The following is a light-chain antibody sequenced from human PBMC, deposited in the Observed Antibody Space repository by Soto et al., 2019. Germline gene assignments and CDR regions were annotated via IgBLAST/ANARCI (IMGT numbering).Light chain of an antibody. CDR1: SSDVGGYNY. CDR3: SSYTSSSTDYV. J-gene: IGLJ1*01. CDR2: DVS. Sequence: QAALTQPASVTGSPAQSITISCTGTSSDVGGYNYVSWYQQHPGKAPKLMIYDVSNRPSGVSNRFSGSKSGNTASLTISGLQAEDEADYYCSSYTSSSTDYVFGTGTKVTVL. V-gene: IGLV2-14*01.